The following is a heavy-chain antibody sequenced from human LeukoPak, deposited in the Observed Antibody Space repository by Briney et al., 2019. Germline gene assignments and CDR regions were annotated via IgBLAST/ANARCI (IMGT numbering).Heavy chain of an antibody. Sequence: GGSLRLSCAASGFTIIGYAMYWVRQAPGKGLEWVAVISYDGSNKYYADSVKGRFTISRDNSKNTLYLQMNSLKIEDTAVYYCTKLARAPRDFDYWGQGTLVTVSS. CDR2: ISYDGSNK. V-gene: IGHV3-30*14. CDR1: GFTIIGYA. D-gene: IGHD2-8*01. J-gene: IGHJ4*01. CDR3: TKLARAPRDFDY.